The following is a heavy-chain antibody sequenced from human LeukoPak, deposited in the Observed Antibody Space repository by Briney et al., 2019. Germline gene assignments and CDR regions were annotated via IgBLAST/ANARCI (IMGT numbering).Heavy chain of an antibody. CDR2: IYYSGSA. J-gene: IGHJ5*02. CDR1: GGSISSSNYY. V-gene: IGHV4-39*07. Sequence: SETLSLTCTVSGGSISSSNYYWGWIRQPPGKGLEWIGSIYYSGSAYYNPSLKSRVTISVDTSKNQLSLKLSSVTAADTAVYYCAREYYDILTGYYAGNWFDPWGQGTLVTVSS. CDR3: AREYYDILTGYYAGNWFDP. D-gene: IGHD3-9*01.